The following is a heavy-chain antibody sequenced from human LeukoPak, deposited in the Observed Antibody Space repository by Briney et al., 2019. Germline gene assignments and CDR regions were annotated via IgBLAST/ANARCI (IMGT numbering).Heavy chain of an antibody. Sequence: PSETLSLTCTVSGGSISSYYWSWIRQPPGKGLEYIGYIYHSGSTYYNPSLKSRVTISVDTSKNQFSLKLSSVTAADTAVYYCASYGGNGAGYNFQHWGQGTLVTVSS. V-gene: IGHV4-59*08. CDR1: GGSISSYY. CDR3: ASYGGNGAGYNFQH. J-gene: IGHJ1*01. D-gene: IGHD4-23*01. CDR2: IYHSGST.